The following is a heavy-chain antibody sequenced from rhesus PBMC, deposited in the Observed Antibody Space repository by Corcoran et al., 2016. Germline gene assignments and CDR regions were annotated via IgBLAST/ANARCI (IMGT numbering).Heavy chain of an antibody. CDR1: GSSISDDYY. CDR2: IYGSGGGT. CDR3: ARTRLGGYDY. V-gene: IGHV4-106*01. Sequence: QVQLQESGPGLVKPSETLSLTCAVSGSSISDDYYWSWIRQPPGKGLEWIGYIYGSGGGTNYNPSLKNRFTISIDTSKNQFSLKLSSVTAADTAVYYCARTRLGGYDYWGQGVLITVSS. J-gene: IGHJ4*01. D-gene: IGHD5-12*01.